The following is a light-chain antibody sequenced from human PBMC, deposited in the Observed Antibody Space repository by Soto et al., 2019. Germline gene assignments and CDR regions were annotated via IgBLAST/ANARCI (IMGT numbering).Light chain of an antibody. CDR3: QQSYNITWT. J-gene: IGKJ1*01. CDR1: QGISTY. V-gene: IGKV1-39*01. CDR2: AAS. Sequence: DIQMTQSPSSLSASVGDRVTITCRASQGISTYLNWYQQKPGKAPKLLIYAASSLQSGAPSRFSGSGSETDFTLTISSLQPEDFATYSCQQSYNITWTFGQGTKVDIK.